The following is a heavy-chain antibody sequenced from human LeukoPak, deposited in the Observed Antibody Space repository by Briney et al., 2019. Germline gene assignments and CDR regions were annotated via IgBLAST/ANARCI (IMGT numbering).Heavy chain of an antibody. CDR3: ARDEVVLNYDILTGYYRGYFDY. CDR2: INPSGGST. CDR1: GYTFTSYY. D-gene: IGHD3-9*01. V-gene: IGHV1-46*01. Sequence: ASVKVSCKASGYTFTSYYMHWVRQAPGQGLEWMGIINPSGGSTSYAQKFQGRVTMTRDTSTSTAYMELSSLRSEDTGVYYCARDEVVLNYDILTGYYRGYFDYWGQGTLVIVSS. J-gene: IGHJ4*02.